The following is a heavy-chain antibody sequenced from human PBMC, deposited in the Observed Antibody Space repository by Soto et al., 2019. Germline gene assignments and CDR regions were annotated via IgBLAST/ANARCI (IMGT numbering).Heavy chain of an antibody. D-gene: IGHD3-16*01. Sequence: PGGSLRLSCAASGFTFSSYAMSWVRQAPGKGLEWVSGVSGSGSNTFYADSVKGRFTISRDNSKNTLYLHMNSLRAEDTAVYSCAKETQVFFWGFFDYWGQGTLVTVSS. CDR1: GFTFSSYA. V-gene: IGHV3-23*01. CDR2: VSGSGSNT. CDR3: AKETQVFFWGFFDY. J-gene: IGHJ4*02.